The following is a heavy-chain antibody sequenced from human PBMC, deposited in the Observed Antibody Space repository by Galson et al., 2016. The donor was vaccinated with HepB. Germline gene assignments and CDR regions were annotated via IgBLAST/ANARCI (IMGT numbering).Heavy chain of an antibody. CDR2: IGSAGDT. D-gene: IGHD3-22*01. Sequence: SLRLSCAASGFTFSDYDMHWVRQAAGQGLEWVSAIGSAGDTHYSGSGKGRFSISRDNAKNSLYLQMNSLRADDTAVYYCARVLWYDRRDYYRHFDSWGQGTLVTVSS. CDR3: ARVLWYDRRDYYRHFDS. V-gene: IGHV3-13*01. CDR1: GFTFSDYD. J-gene: IGHJ4*02.